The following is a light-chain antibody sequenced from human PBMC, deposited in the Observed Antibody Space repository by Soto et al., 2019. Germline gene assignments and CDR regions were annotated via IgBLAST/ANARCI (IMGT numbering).Light chain of an antibody. V-gene: IGKV4-1*01. J-gene: IGKJ2*01. CDR3: QQYYTTPQT. CDR1: QSVLYSSNNQNY. CDR2: WAS. Sequence: DIVMTQSPDSLAVSLGERATINCKSSQSVLYSSNNQNYLAWFQQKPGQPPKLLIYWASTLESGVPDRFSGSGSGTDFTLTISSLQAEDVAVYFCQQYYTTPQTFGQGTKLEIK.